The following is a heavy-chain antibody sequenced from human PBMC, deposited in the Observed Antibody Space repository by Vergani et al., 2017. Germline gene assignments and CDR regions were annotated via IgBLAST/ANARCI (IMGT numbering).Heavy chain of an antibody. D-gene: IGHD3-10*01. V-gene: IGHV3-30*18. CDR2: ISYDGSNK. J-gene: IGHJ4*02. CDR1: GFTFSSYG. Sequence: QVQLVESGGGVVQPGRSLRLSCAASGFTFSSYGMHWVRQAPGKGLGWVAVISYDGSNKYYADSVKGRFTISRDNSKNTLYLQMNSLRAEDTAVYYCAKSLWFGERRVVVYDYWGQGTLVTVSS. CDR3: AKSLWFGERRVVVYDY.